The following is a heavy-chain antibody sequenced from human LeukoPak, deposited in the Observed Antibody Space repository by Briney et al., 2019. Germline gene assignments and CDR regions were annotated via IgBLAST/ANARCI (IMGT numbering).Heavy chain of an antibody. CDR1: GVTFSSYE. Sequence: GGSLRLSCAASGVTFSSYEMNWVRQAPGKGLEWVSYISSGGNTVHYADSVKGRFTISRDNTKNSLYLQMNSLRAEDTAVYYCARGRGYSYGYGGPYFDYWGQGTLVTVSS. CDR3: ARGRGYSYGYGGPYFDY. D-gene: IGHD5-18*01. J-gene: IGHJ4*02. V-gene: IGHV3-48*03. CDR2: ISSGGNTV.